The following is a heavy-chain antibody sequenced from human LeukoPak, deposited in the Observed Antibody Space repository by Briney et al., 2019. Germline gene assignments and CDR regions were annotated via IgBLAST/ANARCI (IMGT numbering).Heavy chain of an antibody. Sequence: PSETLSLTCTVSGYSISSGYYWGWIRQPPGKGLEWIGEIYHSGSTNYNPSLKSRVTISVDKSKNQFSLKLSSVTAADTAVYYCARDYLEQYSSKYNWFDPWGQGTLVTVSS. CDR1: GYSISSGYY. V-gene: IGHV4-38-2*02. J-gene: IGHJ5*02. CDR2: IYHSGST. D-gene: IGHD6-13*01. CDR3: ARDYLEQYSSKYNWFDP.